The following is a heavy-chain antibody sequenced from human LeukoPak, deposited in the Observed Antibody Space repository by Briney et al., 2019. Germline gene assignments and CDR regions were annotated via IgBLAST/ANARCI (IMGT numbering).Heavy chain of an antibody. V-gene: IGHV3-30-3*01. CDR1: GFTFSSYA. CDR2: ISYDGSNK. Sequence: GGSLRLSCAASGFTFSSYAMHWVRQAPGKGLEWVAVISYDGSNKYYADSVKGRFTISRDNSKNTLYLQMNSLRAEDTAVYYCARERSSWYDDAFDIWGQGTMVTVSS. CDR3: ARERSSWYDDAFDI. D-gene: IGHD6-13*01. J-gene: IGHJ3*02.